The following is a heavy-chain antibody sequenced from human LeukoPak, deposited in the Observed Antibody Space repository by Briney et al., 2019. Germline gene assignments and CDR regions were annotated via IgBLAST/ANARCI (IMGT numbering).Heavy chain of an antibody. J-gene: IGHJ5*02. CDR2: LYTSGST. D-gene: IGHD2-15*01. Sequence: SETLSLTCTVSGHSISSYYWSWIRQPAGKGLEWIGRLYTSGSTNYNSSLKSRVTMSVDTSKNQFSLKLSSVTAADTAGYYCARAPLNSYCSGGSCYRNNWFDPWGQGTLVTVSS. CDR1: GHSISSYY. V-gene: IGHV4-4*07. CDR3: ARAPLNSYCSGGSCYRNNWFDP.